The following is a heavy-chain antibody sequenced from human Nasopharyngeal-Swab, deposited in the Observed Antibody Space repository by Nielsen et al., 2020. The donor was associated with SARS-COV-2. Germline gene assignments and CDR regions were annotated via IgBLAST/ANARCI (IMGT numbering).Heavy chain of an antibody. CDR2: ISGSDGST. V-gene: IGHV3-23*01. CDR3: AKAPGAAAGTVFDS. J-gene: IGHJ4*02. CDR1: GFTFNYYA. Sequence: GESLKISCAASGFTFNYYAMTWVRQTPGKGLEWVSAISGSDGSTHYADSVKGRFTISRGNSKDTVYLQMNNLRADDTAIYYCAKAPGAAAGTVFDSWGQGTPVTVSS. D-gene: IGHD6-13*01.